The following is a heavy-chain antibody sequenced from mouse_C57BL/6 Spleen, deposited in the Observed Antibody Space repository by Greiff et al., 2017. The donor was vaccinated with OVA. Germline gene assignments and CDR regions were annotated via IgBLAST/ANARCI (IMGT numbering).Heavy chain of an antibody. Sequence: GGGLVQPKGSLKLSCAASGFSFNTYAMNWVRQAPGKGLEWVARIRSKSNNYATYYADSVKDRFTISRDDSESMLYLQMNNLKTEDTAMYYCVRQGDYWYFDVWGTGTTVTVSS. CDR3: VRQGDYWYFDV. V-gene: IGHV10-1*01. J-gene: IGHJ1*03. CDR1: GFSFNTYA. CDR2: IRSKSNNYAT.